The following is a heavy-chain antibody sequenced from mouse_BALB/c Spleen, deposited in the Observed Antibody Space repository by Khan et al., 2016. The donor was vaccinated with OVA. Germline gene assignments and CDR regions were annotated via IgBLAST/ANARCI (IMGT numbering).Heavy chain of an antibody. CDR2: INTYTGEP. V-gene: IGHV9-3-1*01. CDR1: GYTFTDYG. CDR3: ARPPYFSYVLVY. J-gene: IGHJ4*01. D-gene: IGHD2-10*01. Sequence: QIQLVQSGPELKKPGETVKISCKASGYTFTDYGMNWVKQAPGKSLKWMGWINTYTGEPTYTVDFKGRFAFSLETSASTASLQINNLKNEDTATYFCARPPYFSYVLVYWGQGTSVTVSA.